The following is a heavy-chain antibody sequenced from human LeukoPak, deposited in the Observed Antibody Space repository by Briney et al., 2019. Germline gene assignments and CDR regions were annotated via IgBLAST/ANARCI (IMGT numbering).Heavy chain of an antibody. CDR2: IKQDGSEK. CDR3: ARVSRDFYSNYYYYYGMDV. D-gene: IGHD4-11*01. CDR1: GFTVSSNY. V-gene: IGHV3-7*01. J-gene: IGHJ6*02. Sequence: GGSLRLSCAASGFTVSSNYTSWVRQAPGKGLEWVANIKQDGSEKYYVDSVKGRFTISRDNAKNSLYLQMNSLRAEDTAVYYCARVSRDFYSNYYYYYGMDVWGQGTTVTVSS.